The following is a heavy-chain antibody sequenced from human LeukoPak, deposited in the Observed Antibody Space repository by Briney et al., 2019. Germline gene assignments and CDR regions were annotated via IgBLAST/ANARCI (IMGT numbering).Heavy chain of an antibody. D-gene: IGHD2-15*01. CDR3: ARDPSNCSGGSCYYFDY. Sequence: GSRRLSCAASGVTFSSYAMHWVRQAPGKGLEWVAVISYDGSNKYYADSVKGRFTISRDNSKNTLSLQMNSLRAEDTAVYYCARDPSNCSGGSCYYFDYWGQGTLVTVSS. J-gene: IGHJ4*02. V-gene: IGHV3-30-3*01. CDR2: ISYDGSNK. CDR1: GVTFSSYA.